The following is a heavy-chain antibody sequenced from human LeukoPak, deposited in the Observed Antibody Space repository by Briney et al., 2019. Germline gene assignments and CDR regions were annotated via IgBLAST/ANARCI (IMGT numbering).Heavy chain of an antibody. V-gene: IGHV3-74*01. D-gene: IGHD3-10*01. CDR3: ARDMHSMSSARGAY. CDR1: GFTFSDYW. Sequence: HTGGSLRLSCAASGFTFSDYWMHWVRQAPGKGLVWVARINGDGSSTTYVESVRGRFTISRDNAKKTLYLQMNSLRAEDAAVYYCARDMHSMSSARGAYWGQGTLVTVSS. CDR2: INGDGSST. J-gene: IGHJ4*02.